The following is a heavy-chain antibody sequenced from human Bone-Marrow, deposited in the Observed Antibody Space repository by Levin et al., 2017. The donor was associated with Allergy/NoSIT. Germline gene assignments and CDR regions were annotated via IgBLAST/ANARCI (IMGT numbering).Heavy chain of an antibody. J-gene: IGHJ4*02. CDR1: GFNFSSYA. CDR2: VFSDGTYR. Sequence: SCAAAGFNFSSYAMHWVRQAPGKGLEWVAVVFSDGTYRSNVQYVKGRYTLSRDHGKNTVFLQMNSLTGEDTARYYCHSDYITYRLDDYWGQGSLVTVSS. D-gene: IGHD4-11*01. CDR3: HSDYITYRLDDY. V-gene: IGHV3-30*03.